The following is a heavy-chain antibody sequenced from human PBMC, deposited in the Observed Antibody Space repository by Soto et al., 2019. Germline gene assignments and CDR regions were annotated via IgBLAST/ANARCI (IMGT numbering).Heavy chain of an antibody. D-gene: IGHD5-12*01. J-gene: IGHJ4*02. Sequence: ASVKVSCTASGYTFTSYGISWVRQAPGQGLEWMGWISAHNGNTKYEQKLQGRVTMTTDTSTSTAYVELRSLRSDDTAVYYCARDLGGFPDYWGQGTLVTVSS. V-gene: IGHV1-18*01. CDR1: GYTFTSYG. CDR3: ARDLGGFPDY. CDR2: ISAHNGNT.